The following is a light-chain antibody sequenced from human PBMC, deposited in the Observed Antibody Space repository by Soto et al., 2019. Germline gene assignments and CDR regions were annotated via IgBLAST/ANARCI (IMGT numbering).Light chain of an antibody. CDR1: ESVDIY. CDR3: QQRRNWPPLT. V-gene: IGKV3-11*01. CDR2: HAS. J-gene: IGKJ4*01. Sequence: ETVLTQSPATLSLSPGETATLSCRASESVDIYLAWYQQKPGQAPRLLIDHASNRATGIPARFSGSGSGTDFTLTISSLEPEDAAVYYCQQRRNWPPLTFGGGTRVEI.